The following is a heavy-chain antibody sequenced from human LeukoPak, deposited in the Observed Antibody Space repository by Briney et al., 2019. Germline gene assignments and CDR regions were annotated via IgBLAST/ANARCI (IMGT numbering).Heavy chain of an antibody. CDR2: IIPIFGTA. Sequence: SVKVSCKASGGTFSSYAISWVRQAPGQGPEWMGGIIPIFGTANYAQKFQGRVTITADESTSTAYMELSSLRSEDTAVYYCARVSRRLYCSGGSCYSKSYYYYYMDVWGKGTTVTVSS. V-gene: IGHV1-69*01. CDR3: ARVSRRLYCSGGSCYSKSYYYYYMDV. J-gene: IGHJ6*03. CDR1: GGTFSSYA. D-gene: IGHD2-15*01.